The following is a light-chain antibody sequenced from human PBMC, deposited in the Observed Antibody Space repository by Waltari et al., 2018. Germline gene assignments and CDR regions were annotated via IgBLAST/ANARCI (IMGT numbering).Light chain of an antibody. V-gene: IGKV1-39*01. Sequence: DIQMAQFPSSLSASVADRVTTTCRATQSISRYLHWYQQKPGKAPKLLIYGASSLQSGVPSRFSGSGSGTDFTLTISSLQPEDFATYYCQQTYLNPPWTFGQGTKVEIK. CDR3: QQTYLNPPWT. CDR1: QSISRY. J-gene: IGKJ1*01. CDR2: GAS.